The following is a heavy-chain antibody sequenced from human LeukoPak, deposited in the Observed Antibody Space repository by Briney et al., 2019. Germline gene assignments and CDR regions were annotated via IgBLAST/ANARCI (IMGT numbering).Heavy chain of an antibody. V-gene: IGHV4-30-4*01. CDR1: GGSISSCDYY. CDR3: ARPYYYDSRVDP. CDR2: MYYSGST. Sequence: SQTLSLTCTVSGGSISSCDYYWIWMRQPQGQGLVGVGYMYYSGSTYYNPSLKSRATISVDTSKNQFSLKLSSVTAADTAVYYCARPYYYDSRVDPWGQGTLVTVSS. D-gene: IGHD3-22*01. J-gene: IGHJ5*02.